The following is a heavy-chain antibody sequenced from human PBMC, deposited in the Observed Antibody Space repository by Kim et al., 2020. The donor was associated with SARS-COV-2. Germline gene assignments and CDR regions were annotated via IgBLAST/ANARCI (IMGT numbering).Heavy chain of an antibody. CDR1: GFNFRGYW. Sequence: GGSLRLSCAASGFNFRGYWMHWVRQAPGKGLVWVSRINSDESSTTYADSVKGRFTISRDDAKNTLYLQVNSLRADDTAVYYCARGPMKTYSSYYYLDVWGKGTTVTVSS. J-gene: IGHJ6*03. CDR3: ARGPMKTYSSYYYLDV. CDR2: INSDESST. V-gene: IGHV3-74*03.